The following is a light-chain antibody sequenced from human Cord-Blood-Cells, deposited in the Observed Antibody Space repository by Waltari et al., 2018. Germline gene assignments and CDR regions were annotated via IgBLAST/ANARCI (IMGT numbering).Light chain of an antibody. V-gene: IGKV3-11*01. Sequence: EIVLTQSPATLSLSPGERATLSCRASQSVSSYLAWYQQKPGQAPRLHIYDASNRATGIPARFSGSGSGTDFTLTISSLEPEDFAVYYCQQERTFGQGTKLEIK. CDR2: DAS. CDR1: QSVSSY. CDR3: QQERT. J-gene: IGKJ2*01.